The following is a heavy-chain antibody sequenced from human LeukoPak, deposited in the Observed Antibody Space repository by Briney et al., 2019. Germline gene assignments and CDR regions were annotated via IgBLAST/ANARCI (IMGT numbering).Heavy chain of an antibody. CDR3: AKGRGYCSSTSCYVSFAFDI. J-gene: IGHJ3*02. V-gene: IGHV3-23*01. Sequence: GGSLRLSCAASGFTFSNLWMHWVRQAPGKGLEWVSAISGSGGSTYYADSVKGRFTISRDNSKNTLYLQMNSLRAEDTAVYYCAKGRGYCSSTSCYVSFAFDIWGQGTMVTVSS. D-gene: IGHD2-2*01. CDR1: GFTFSNLW. CDR2: ISGSGGST.